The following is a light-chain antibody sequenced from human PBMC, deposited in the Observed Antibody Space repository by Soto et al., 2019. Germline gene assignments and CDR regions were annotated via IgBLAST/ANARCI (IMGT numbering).Light chain of an antibody. Sequence: QSVLPQPPSTSGTPGQRVTISCSGGSSNIGSNTVNWYQHVPGTAPKLLISGNNQWTSGVPDRFSGSKSGTSASLAVSGLQSEDEADYYCAAWDDSLNGYVFGTGTKLTVL. CDR1: SSNIGSNT. CDR2: GNN. V-gene: IGLV1-44*01. J-gene: IGLJ1*01. CDR3: AAWDDSLNGYV.